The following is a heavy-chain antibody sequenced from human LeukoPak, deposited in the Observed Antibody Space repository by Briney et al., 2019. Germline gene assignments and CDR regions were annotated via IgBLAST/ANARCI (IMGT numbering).Heavy chain of an antibody. CDR1: GGSISSYY. CDR3: ARVVYSGYDFRGAMDV. CDR2: NYYTGST. D-gene: IGHD5-12*01. Sequence: PSETLSLTCTVSGGSISSYYWSWIRQPPGKGLEWIGYNYYTGSTNHNPSLKSRVTISVDTSKNQFSLKLSSVTAADTAVYYCARVVYSGYDFRGAMDVWGKGTTVTVSS. J-gene: IGHJ6*03. V-gene: IGHV4-59*01.